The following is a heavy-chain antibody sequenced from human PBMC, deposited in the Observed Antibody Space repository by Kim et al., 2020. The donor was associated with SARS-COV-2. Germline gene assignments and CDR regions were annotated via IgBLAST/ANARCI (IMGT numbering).Heavy chain of an antibody. V-gene: IGHV3-30-3*01. D-gene: IGHD3-16*01. J-gene: IGHJ4*02. CDR2: NK. Sequence: NKYHADSAKGRITIYRDNSKNTLYLQMASLRAEDTAVYYCARGAGDYSDYWGQGTLVTVSS. CDR3: ARGAGDYSDY.